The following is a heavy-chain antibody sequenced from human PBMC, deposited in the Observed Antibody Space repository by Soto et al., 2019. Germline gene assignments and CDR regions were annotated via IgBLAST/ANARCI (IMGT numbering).Heavy chain of an antibody. V-gene: IGHV4-59*08. Sequence: SKTLSLTCTVSGGSISSYYWSWIRQPPGKGLEWIGYIYYSGSTNYNPSLKSRVTISVDTSKNQFSLKLSSVTAADTAVYYCASEIAADDAFDICGQGTMVPVSS. CDR2: IYYSGST. CDR1: GGSISSYY. D-gene: IGHD6-25*01. CDR3: ASEIAADDAFDI. J-gene: IGHJ3*02.